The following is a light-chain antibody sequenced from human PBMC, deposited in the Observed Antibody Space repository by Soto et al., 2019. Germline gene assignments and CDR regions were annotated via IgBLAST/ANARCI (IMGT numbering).Light chain of an antibody. CDR3: QQYDSYSPT. J-gene: IGKJ1*01. CDR1: QSVRSW. Sequence: DILMTQSPSTLSASVGDRVTITCRASQSVRSWLAWYQQKPGVAPKVLIYDASRLQSGVPLRFSGGGSGTEFTLTISSLQPDDFATYYGQQYDSYSPTFGEGTKVEIK. V-gene: IGKV1-5*01. CDR2: DAS.